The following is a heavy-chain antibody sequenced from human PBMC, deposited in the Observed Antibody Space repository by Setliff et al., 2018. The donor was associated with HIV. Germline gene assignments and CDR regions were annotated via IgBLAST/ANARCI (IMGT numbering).Heavy chain of an antibody. CDR1: GVSISRGDCY. J-gene: IGHJ4*02. D-gene: IGHD3-16*01. V-gene: IGHV4-30-4*08. CDR3: ARVFGLREIDY. Sequence: LSLTCVVSGVSISRGDCYWGWFQQPPGKGLEWIGYIYYTGDTYYNPSLKSRVTISVDTSKNQFSLKLSSVTAADTAVYYCARVFGLREIDYWGQGTLVTVSS. CDR2: IYYTGDT.